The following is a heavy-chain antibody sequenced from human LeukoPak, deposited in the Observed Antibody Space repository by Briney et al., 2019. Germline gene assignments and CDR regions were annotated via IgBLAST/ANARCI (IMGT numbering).Heavy chain of an antibody. CDR1: GFTFSSYS. Sequence: GGSLRLSCAASGFTFSSYSMNWVRQAPGKGLELVSSISSSSSYIYYADSVKGRFTISRDNAKNSLYLQMNSLRAEDTAVYYCARECVDTAMDEAFDIWGQGTMVTVSS. CDR2: ISSSSSYI. CDR3: ARECVDTAMDEAFDI. V-gene: IGHV3-21*01. J-gene: IGHJ3*02. D-gene: IGHD5-18*01.